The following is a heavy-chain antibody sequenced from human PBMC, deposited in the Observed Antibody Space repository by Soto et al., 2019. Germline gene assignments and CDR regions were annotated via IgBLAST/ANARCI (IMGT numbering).Heavy chain of an antibody. J-gene: IGHJ6*02. CDR3: ARSQGGSSSLDIYYYYYYGMDV. CDR2: IIPIFGTE. D-gene: IGHD2-15*01. V-gene: IGHV1-69*01. CDR1: GGTFSGYA. Sequence: QVQLVQSGAEGKKPGSWGKVSCKAPGGTFSGYAISWGRQAPGQGLAWWGGIIPIFGTEKYAKKFQGRVTITADESTSTGYMELSSLRSEDTAVYYCARSQGGSSSLDIYYYYYYGMDVWGQGTTVTVSS.